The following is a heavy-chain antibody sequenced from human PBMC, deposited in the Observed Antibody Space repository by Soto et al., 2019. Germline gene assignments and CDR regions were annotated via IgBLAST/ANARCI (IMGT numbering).Heavy chain of an antibody. V-gene: IGHV3-11*05. CDR2: ISSTTGYT. J-gene: IGHJ4*02. CDR3: ARLSGGQYYFDF. D-gene: IGHD3-16*01. Sequence: QVQLVESGGGLVKPGGSLRLSCAASGFTFSDYYMTWIRQAPGKGLEWVSYISSTTGYTNYADSVQGRFTISRDSAKNSRYLQMNSLRAEDTAVYYCARLSGGQYYFDFWGQGTLVTVSS. CDR1: GFTFSDYY.